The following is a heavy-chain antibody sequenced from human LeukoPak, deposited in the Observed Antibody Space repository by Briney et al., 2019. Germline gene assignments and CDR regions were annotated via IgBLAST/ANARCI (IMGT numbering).Heavy chain of an antibody. J-gene: IGHJ4*02. V-gene: IGHV3-23*01. CDR1: GFSFSSYG. CDR3: AKRGEYSSSSGGYFDY. Sequence: GGSLRLSCAASGFSFSSYGMSWVRQAPGKGLEWVSAISERGGNTYYADSVKGRFTISRDNSKNTMYVEMKSLRADDTAVYYCAKRGEYSSSSGGYFDYWGQGTLVTVSS. CDR2: ISERGGNT. D-gene: IGHD6-6*01.